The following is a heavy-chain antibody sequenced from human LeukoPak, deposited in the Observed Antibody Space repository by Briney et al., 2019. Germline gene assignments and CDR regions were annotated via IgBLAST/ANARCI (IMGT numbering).Heavy chain of an antibody. Sequence: GASVKASCKASGYTFTSYGISWVRQAPGQGLEWMGWISAYNGNTNYAQKLQGRVTMTTDTSTSTAYMELRSLRSDDTAVYYCARDLPSYSSSWYRYDPFDYWGQGTLVTVSS. CDR3: ARDLPSYSSSWYRYDPFDY. CDR2: ISAYNGNT. V-gene: IGHV1-18*01. J-gene: IGHJ4*02. CDR1: GYTFTSYG. D-gene: IGHD6-13*01.